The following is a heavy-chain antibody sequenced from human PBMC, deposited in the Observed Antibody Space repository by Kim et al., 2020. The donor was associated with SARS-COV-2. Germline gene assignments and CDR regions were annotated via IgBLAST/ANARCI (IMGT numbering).Heavy chain of an antibody. CDR3: ARAVEYYYGSGKPMDV. Sequence: SETLSLTCTVSGVSISSYYWSWIRQPPGKGLEWIGYIYYSGSTNYNPSLKSRVTISVDTSKNQFSLKLSSVTAADTAVYYCARAVEYYYGSGKPMDVWG. CDR1: GVSISSYY. CDR2: IYYSGST. J-gene: IGHJ6*02. D-gene: IGHD3-10*01. V-gene: IGHV4-59*13.